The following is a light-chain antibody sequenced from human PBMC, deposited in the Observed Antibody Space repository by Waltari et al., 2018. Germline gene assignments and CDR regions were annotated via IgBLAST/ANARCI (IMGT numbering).Light chain of an antibody. CDR1: QNIDYN. Sequence: DIQMTQSPSTLSASVGDKVTITCRASQNIDYNLAWYQQKTGKAPQLLIYRAGSLKYGVPSWFSGSGSGTEFTLTISSLQPDDFATYYCQQYKNYPVTFGQGTKLEIK. J-gene: IGKJ2*01. CDR2: RAG. V-gene: IGKV1-5*03. CDR3: QQYKNYPVT.